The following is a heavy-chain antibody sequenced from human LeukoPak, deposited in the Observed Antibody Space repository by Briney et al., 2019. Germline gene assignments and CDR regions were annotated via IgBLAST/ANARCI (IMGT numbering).Heavy chain of an antibody. Sequence: PGGSLRLSCAASGFTFSRFGMNWVRQAPGKGLEWVSSISSSSSYIYYADSVKGRFTISRDNAKNSLYLQMNSLRAEDTAVYYCATIAAAGIDYWGQGTLVTVSS. V-gene: IGHV3-21*01. CDR2: ISSSSSYI. D-gene: IGHD6-13*01. J-gene: IGHJ4*02. CDR1: GFTFSRFG. CDR3: ATIAAAGIDY.